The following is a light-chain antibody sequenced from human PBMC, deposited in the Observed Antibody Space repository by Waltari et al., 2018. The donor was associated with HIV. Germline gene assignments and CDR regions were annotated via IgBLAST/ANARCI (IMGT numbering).Light chain of an antibody. CDR1: QSVDSSF. Sequence: IVLTQSLGTLSLSPGESATLACRASQSVDSSFLGWYQQKPGQAPRLLIFGASSRATGTPDRFSGSGSGTDFTLTVSRLEPEDFAVYYCQQHDIYTWTFGPGTRVDIK. CDR2: GAS. V-gene: IGKV3-20*01. J-gene: IGKJ1*01. CDR3: QQHDIYTWT.